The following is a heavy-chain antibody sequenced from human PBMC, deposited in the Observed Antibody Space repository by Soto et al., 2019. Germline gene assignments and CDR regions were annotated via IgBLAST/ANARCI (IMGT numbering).Heavy chain of an antibody. Sequence: ASVKVSCKASGFTFTSSAMQWVRQARGQRLEWIGWIVVGSGNTNYAQKFQERVTITRDMSTSTAYMELSSLRSEDTAVYYCAAEGVTMVRGVISDAFDIWGQGTMVTVS. CDR2: IVVGSGNT. V-gene: IGHV1-58*02. J-gene: IGHJ3*02. CDR1: GFTFTSSA. CDR3: AAEGVTMVRGVISDAFDI. D-gene: IGHD3-10*01.